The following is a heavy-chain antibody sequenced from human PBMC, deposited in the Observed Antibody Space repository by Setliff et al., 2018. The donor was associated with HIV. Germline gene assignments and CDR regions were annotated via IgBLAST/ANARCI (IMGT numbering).Heavy chain of an antibody. CDR1: GGSISSNNYF. Sequence: LSLTCTVSGGSISSNNYFWGWIRQPPEKGLEWIGSIFYNGDTAYNPSLRSRVTISVDTSKNQFSLKLSSVTAADTAVYYCARLQDSSGYYRYWGQGTLVTVSS. CDR2: IFYNGDT. V-gene: IGHV4-39*07. CDR3: ARLQDSSGYYRY. J-gene: IGHJ4*02. D-gene: IGHD3-22*01.